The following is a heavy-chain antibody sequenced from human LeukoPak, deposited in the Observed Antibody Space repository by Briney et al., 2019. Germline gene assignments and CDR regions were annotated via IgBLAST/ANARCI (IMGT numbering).Heavy chain of an antibody. CDR1: GGSISSGDYY. CDR2: IYYSGST. CDR3: ARQSGDYASNNWFDP. D-gene: IGHD4-17*01. V-gene: IGHV4-30-4*01. Sequence: PSETLSLTCTVSGGSISSGDYYWSWIRQPPGKGLEWIGYIYYSGSTYYNPSLKSRVTISVDTSKNQFSLKLSSVTAADTAVYYCARQSGDYASNNWFDPWGQGTLVTVSS. J-gene: IGHJ5*02.